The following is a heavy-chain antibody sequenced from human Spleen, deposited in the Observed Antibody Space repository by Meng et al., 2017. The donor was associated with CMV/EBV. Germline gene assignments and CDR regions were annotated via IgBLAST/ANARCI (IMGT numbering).Heavy chain of an antibody. CDR1: GYTFTTHG. D-gene: IGHD3-22*01. Sequence: CKASGYTFTTHGLAWVRQAPGQGLEWMGWISTYNGNTLYTQKFQGRVTMTTDTSTSTAYMELRSLRSDDTAVYYCARDEDSSAFWFDPWGQGTLVTVSS. CDR2: ISTYNGNT. J-gene: IGHJ5*02. V-gene: IGHV1-18*01. CDR3: ARDEDSSAFWFDP.